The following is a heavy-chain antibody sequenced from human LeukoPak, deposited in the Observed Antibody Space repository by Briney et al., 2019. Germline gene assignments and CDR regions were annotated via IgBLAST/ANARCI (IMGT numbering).Heavy chain of an antibody. D-gene: IGHD2-2*01. CDR3: AKATAAYYYYGMDV. CDR1: GFTFSNYG. Sequence: GRSLRLSCAASGFTFSNYGMHWVRQAPGKGLEWVAVISYDGSNKYYADSVKGRFTISRDNSKNALYLQMNSLRAEDTAVYYCAKATAAYYYYGMDVWGKGTTVTVSS. V-gene: IGHV3-30*18. CDR2: ISYDGSNK. J-gene: IGHJ6*04.